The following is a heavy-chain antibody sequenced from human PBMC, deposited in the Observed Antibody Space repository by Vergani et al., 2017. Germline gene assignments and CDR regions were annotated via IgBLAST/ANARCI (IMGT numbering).Heavy chain of an antibody. D-gene: IGHD6-6*01. CDR2: ISWNSNSI. V-gene: IGHV3-9*02. CDR1: GFTSAGYA. J-gene: IGHJ5*01. CDR3: AKDLGTSSGGGWFDS. Sequence: EVQLEESGGGLVLPGRSLRLSCVASGFTSAGYAMHWVRQAPGKGLEWVSGISWNSNSIGYADSVKGRFTISRDNAKNSLYLQMNSLRAEDTALYYCAKDLGTSSGGGWFDSWGPGTLVIVSS.